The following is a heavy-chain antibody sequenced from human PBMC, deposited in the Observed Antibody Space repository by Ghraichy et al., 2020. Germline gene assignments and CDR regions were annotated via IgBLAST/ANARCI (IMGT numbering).Heavy chain of an antibody. CDR3: AGESSGYYYGGEGGMDV. J-gene: IGHJ6*02. CDR1: GFTVSSKY. D-gene: IGHD3-22*01. Sequence: GGSLRLSCVAAGFTVSSKYMTWVRQAPGKGLEWVSVIYTGDIPDYADSVKGRFTISRDNSKNTLSLQMNSLRAEDTAVYYCAGESSGYYYGGEGGMDVWGQGTTVTVSS. CDR2: IYTGDIP. V-gene: IGHV3-53*01.